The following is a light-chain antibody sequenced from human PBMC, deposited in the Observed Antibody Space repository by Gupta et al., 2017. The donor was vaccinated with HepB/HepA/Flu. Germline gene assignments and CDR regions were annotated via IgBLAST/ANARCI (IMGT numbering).Light chain of an antibody. CDR1: RSNIGAGFD. J-gene: IGLJ2*01. V-gene: IGLV1-40*01. CDR3: QSSDSSRRGLVI. CDR2: GNN. Sequence: QSVLTHQPSVSGAPGQRVTIPCTGSRSNIGAGFDVHWYPPFATTAPTLLIFGNNRRPSGVPALFSCSNSGTSASLTITSLQTEDEADYYCQSSDSSRRGLVIFGGGTKLTVL.